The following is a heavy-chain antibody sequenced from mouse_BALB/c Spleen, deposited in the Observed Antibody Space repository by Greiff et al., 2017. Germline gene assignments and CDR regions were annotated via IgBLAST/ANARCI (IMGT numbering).Heavy chain of an antibody. J-gene: IGHJ4*01. D-gene: IGHD2-10*02. CDR3: ARHEYGNLYYYAMDY. V-gene: IGHV5-12-1*01. Sequence: EVMLVESGGGLVKPGGSLKLSCAASGFAFSSYDMSWVRQTPEKRLEWVAYISSGGGSTYYPDTVKGRFTISRDNAKNTLYLQMSSLKSEDTAMYYCARHEYGNLYYYAMDYWGQGTSVTVSS. CDR1: GFAFSSYD. CDR2: ISSGGGST.